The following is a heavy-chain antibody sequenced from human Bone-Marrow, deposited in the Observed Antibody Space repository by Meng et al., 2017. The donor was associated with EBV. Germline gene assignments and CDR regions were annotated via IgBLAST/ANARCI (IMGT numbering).Heavy chain of an antibody. V-gene: IGHV4-30-4*01. J-gene: IGHJ5*02. D-gene: IGHD3-10*01. CDR1: GGSISSGGYF. CDR3: ARGSMLRGVITWFGP. Sequence: QVQLQESGPRLVKPSQTLSLTCAVSGGSISSGGYFWSWIRQPPGKGLEWIGYIYYSGSTYYNPSLKSRVTISVDTSKNQFSLKLSSVTATDTAVYYCARGSMLRGVITWFGPWGQGTLVTVSS. CDR2: IYYSGST.